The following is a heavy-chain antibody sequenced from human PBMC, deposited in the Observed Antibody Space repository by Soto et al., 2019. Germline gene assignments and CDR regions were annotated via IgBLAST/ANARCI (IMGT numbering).Heavy chain of an antibody. V-gene: IGHV4-39*01. CDR2: IYYSGST. D-gene: IGHD6-6*01. CDR3: ARHVVSYSSSPWYNWFDP. CDR1: GGSISSSSYY. Sequence: SETLSLTCTVSGGSISSSSYYWGWIRQPPGKGLEWIGSIYYSGSTYYNPSLKSRVTISVDTSKNQFSLKLSSVTAADTAVYYCARHVVSYSSSPWYNWFDPWGQGTLVTVSS. J-gene: IGHJ5*02.